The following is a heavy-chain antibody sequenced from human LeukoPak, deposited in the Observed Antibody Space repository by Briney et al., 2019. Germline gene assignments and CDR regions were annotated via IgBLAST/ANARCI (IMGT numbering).Heavy chain of an antibody. J-gene: IGHJ4*02. CDR2: ITSSSSYI. Sequence: PGGSLRLSCAASGFTFSSYTMNWVRQAPGKGLEWVSSITSSSSYIYYADSVKGRFTISRDNAKNSLYLQMNSLRAEDTAVYYCATLNRGSGYYVDYWGQGTLVTVSS. CDR1: GFTFSSYT. CDR3: ATLNRGSGYYVDY. V-gene: IGHV3-21*01. D-gene: IGHD3-22*01.